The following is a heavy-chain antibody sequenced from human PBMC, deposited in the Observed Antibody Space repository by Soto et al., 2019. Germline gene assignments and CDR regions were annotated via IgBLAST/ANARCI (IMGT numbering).Heavy chain of an antibody. J-gene: IGHJ4*02. Sequence: SETLSLTCAVYGGSFSGYYWSWIRQPPGKGLEWIGEINHSGSTNYNPSLKSRVTISVDTSKNQFSLKLSSVTAADTAVYYCARAPHSSSRGNTEMLDYWGQGTLVTVSS. CDR3: ARAPHSSSRGNTEMLDY. D-gene: IGHD6-13*01. V-gene: IGHV4-34*01. CDR1: GGSFSGYY. CDR2: INHSGST.